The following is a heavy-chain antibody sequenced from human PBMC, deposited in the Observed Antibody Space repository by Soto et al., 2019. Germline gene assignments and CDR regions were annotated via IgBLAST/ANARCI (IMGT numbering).Heavy chain of an antibody. CDR2: IYYSGST. J-gene: IGHJ4*02. V-gene: IGHV4-59*01. D-gene: IGHD6-19*01. CDR3: AREVAVAAFDY. Sequence: SETLSLTCTVSGGSISSYYWSWIRQPPGKGLEWIGYIYYSGSTNYTPSLKSRVTISVDTSKNQFSLKLSSVTAADTAVYYCAREVAVAAFDYWGQGTLVTVSS. CDR1: GGSISSYY.